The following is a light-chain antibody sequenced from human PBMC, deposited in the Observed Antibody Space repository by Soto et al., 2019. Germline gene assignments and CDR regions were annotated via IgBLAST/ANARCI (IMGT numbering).Light chain of an antibody. CDR2: DAS. J-gene: IGKJ1*01. CDR1: QSISSW. Sequence: DIQMTQSPSTLSASVGDRVTITCRASQSISSWLAWYQQKPGKAPKLLIYDASSLESGVPSRFSGSGSGTEFTLTISSLQPDDFETYYCQSQTFGQGTKVEIK. CDR3: QSQT. V-gene: IGKV1-5*01.